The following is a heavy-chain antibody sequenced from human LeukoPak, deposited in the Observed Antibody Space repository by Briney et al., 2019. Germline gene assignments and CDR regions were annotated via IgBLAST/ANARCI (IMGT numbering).Heavy chain of an antibody. CDR3: AKPRIGSYYMDV. Sequence: GGSLRLSCAASGFTFSSYGMSWVRQAPGKGLEWVSAISGSGGSTYYADSVKGRFTISRDNSKNTLYLQMNSLRAEDTAVYYCAKPRIGSYYMDVWGKGTTVTISS. CDR1: GFTFSSYG. J-gene: IGHJ6*03. D-gene: IGHD3-16*02. CDR2: ISGSGGST. V-gene: IGHV3-23*01.